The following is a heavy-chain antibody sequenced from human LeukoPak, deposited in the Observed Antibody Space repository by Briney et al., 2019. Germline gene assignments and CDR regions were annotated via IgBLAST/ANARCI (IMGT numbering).Heavy chain of an antibody. D-gene: IGHD2-2*01. CDR1: GFTFSSYG. J-gene: IGHJ6*02. CDR2: ISSSSSYI. CDR3: ARPISYCSSTSCYYYYGMDV. V-gene: IGHV3-21*01. Sequence: GGSLRLSCAASGFTFSSYGMNWVRQAPGKGLEWVSSISSSSSYIYYADSVKGRFTISRDNAKNSLYLQMNSLRAEDTAVYYCARPISYCSSTSCYYYYGMDVWGQGTTVTVSS.